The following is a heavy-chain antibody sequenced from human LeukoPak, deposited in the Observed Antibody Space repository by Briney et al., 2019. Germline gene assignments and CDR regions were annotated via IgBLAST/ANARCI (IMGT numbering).Heavy chain of an antibody. D-gene: IGHD5-18*01. CDR3: ARGAVLGYSYGQIDY. CDR1: GGSISSGSYY. J-gene: IGHJ4*02. V-gene: IGHV4-61*02. Sequence: SETLSLTCTVSGGSISSGSYYWSWIRQPAGKGLEWIGRIYTSGSTNYNPSLKSRVTISVDTSKNQFSLKLSSVTAADTAVYYCARGAVLGYSYGQIDYWGQGTLVTVSS. CDR2: IYTSGST.